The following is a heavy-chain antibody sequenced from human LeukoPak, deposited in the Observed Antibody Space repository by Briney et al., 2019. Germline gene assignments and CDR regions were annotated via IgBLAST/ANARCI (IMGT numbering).Heavy chain of an antibody. D-gene: IGHD1-26*01. Sequence: PGRSLRLSCAASGFTFSSYAMHWVRQAPGKGLEWVAVISYDGSNKYYADSVKGRFTISRDWSKNTLNLQMHSLRAEDTAVYYCAKAPYGTADYYLYGMDVWGQGTTVTVSS. CDR3: AKAPYGTADYYLYGMDV. CDR2: ISYDGSNK. V-gene: IGHV3-30-3*01. CDR1: GFTFSSYA. J-gene: IGHJ6*02.